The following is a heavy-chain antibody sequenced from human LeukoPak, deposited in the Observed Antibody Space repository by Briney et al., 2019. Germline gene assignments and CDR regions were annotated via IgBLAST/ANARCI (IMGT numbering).Heavy chain of an antibody. Sequence: PSETLSLTCTVSGGPISSYYWSWIRQPPGKGLEWIGYIYYSGSTNYNPSLKSRVTISVDTSKNQFSLKLSSVTAADTAVYYCARGDGWYENWGQGTLVTVSS. D-gene: IGHD6-19*01. V-gene: IGHV4-59*01. CDR2: IYYSGST. CDR1: GGPISSYY. CDR3: ARGDGWYEN. J-gene: IGHJ4*02.